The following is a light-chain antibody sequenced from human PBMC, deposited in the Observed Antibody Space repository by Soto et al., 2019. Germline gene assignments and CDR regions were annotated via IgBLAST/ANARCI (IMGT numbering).Light chain of an antibody. J-gene: IGKJ4*01. V-gene: IGKV3-15*01. Sequence: IVMTQSPATLSVSLGERATLSCRASQSINSNLAWYQQKPGQAPRLLMFRASIRAAGFPARFSGSGSGIEFNITISSLQSDDSAVYYCQQYNNWPRATFGGGTKVDIK. CDR1: QSINSN. CDR3: QQYNNWPRAT. CDR2: RAS.